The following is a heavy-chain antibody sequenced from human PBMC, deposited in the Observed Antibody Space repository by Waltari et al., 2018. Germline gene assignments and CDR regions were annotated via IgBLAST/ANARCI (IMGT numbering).Heavy chain of an antibody. J-gene: IGHJ5*02. Sequence: QVQLQESGPGLVKPSETLSLTCTVPGGSISSYYWSWIRPPPGKGLEWIGYIYYSGSTNYNPSLKSRVTISVDTSKNQFSLKLSSVTAADTAVYYCARDSGYSSGWYGLWFDPWGQGTLVTVSS. CDR3: ARDSGYSSGWYGLWFDP. CDR2: IYYSGST. D-gene: IGHD6-19*01. CDR1: GGSISSYY. V-gene: IGHV4-59*01.